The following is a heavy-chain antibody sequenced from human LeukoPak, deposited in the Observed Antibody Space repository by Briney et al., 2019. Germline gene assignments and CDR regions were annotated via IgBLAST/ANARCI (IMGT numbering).Heavy chain of an antibody. CDR1: GFTFSSYA. CDR3: AKVRTLYASGRRDAFDI. Sequence: TGGSLRLSCAASGFTFSSYAMSWVRQAPGKGLEWVSAITYSGDSTYYADSVKGRFTISRDNSKNTLYLQMSSLRAEDTAVYYCAKVRTLYASGRRDAFDIWGQGTMVTVSS. D-gene: IGHD3-10*01. J-gene: IGHJ3*02. CDR2: ITYSGDST. V-gene: IGHV3-23*01.